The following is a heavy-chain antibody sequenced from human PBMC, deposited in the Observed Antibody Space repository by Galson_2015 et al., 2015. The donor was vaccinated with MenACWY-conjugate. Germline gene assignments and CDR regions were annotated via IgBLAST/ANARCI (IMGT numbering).Heavy chain of an antibody. CDR2: ISSSSSSYK. CDR3: ARGADILTGSYYYYGMDV. J-gene: IGHJ6*02. CDR1: GFTFSNNA. V-gene: IGHV3-21*01. D-gene: IGHD3-9*01. Sequence: SLRLSCAASGFTFSNNAMNWVRQAPGKGLEWVSSISSSSSSYKYYADSVKGRFTISRDNAKNSLYLQMNSLRAEDTAVYYCARGADILTGSYYYYGMDVWGQGTTVTVSS.